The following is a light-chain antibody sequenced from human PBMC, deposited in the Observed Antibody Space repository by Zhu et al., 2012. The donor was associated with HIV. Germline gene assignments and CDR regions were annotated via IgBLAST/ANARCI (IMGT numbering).Light chain of an antibody. CDR1: QSVSSN. CDR2: GAS. CDR3: QQYNNWPWT. V-gene: IGKV3-15*01. J-gene: IGKJ1*01. Sequence: IVLTQSPATLSVSPGERATLSCRASQSVSSNLAWYLQKPGQAPRLHIYGASTRATGIPARISGSGSGTEFTLTISSMQSEDFAVYYCQQYNNWPWTFGQGTKVEIK.